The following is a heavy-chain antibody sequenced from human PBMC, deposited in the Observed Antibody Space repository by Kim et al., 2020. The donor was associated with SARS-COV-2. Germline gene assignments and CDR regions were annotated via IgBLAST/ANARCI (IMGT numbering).Heavy chain of an antibody. J-gene: IGHJ2*01. CDR3: AKDQWDYDVLTAYLYF. CDR1: GFRFTDHA. Sequence: GGSLRLSCAASGFRFTDHAMSWVRQAQGRGLEWVATISGGGGSTFYADSVEGRFTISRDRSKNTLLFQMNSLRVEDTAVYYCAKDQWDYDVLTAYLYF. V-gene: IGHV3-23*01. D-gene: IGHD3-9*01. CDR2: ISGGGGST.